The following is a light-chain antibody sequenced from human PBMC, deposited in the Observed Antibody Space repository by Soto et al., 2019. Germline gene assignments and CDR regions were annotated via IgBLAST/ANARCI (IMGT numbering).Light chain of an antibody. V-gene: IGKV3-20*01. CDR1: QSVSSSY. Sequence: EIVLTQSPGTLSLSPGERATLSCRASQSVSSSYLAWYQQKPGQAPRLLIYGASSRATGIPDRFSGSRPGTDFTLTISRLEPEDFAVYYCQQYGSYPWTFGQGTKVEIK. CDR3: QQYGSYPWT. J-gene: IGKJ1*01. CDR2: GAS.